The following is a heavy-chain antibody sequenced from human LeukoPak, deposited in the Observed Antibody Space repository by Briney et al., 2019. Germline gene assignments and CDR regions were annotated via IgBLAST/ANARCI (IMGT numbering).Heavy chain of an antibody. CDR3: AKIMALYCSGGTCNEIDY. Sequence: GGSLRLSCAASGFTFSSYAMHWVRQAPGKGLEYVSAISSNGGSTYYANSVKGRFTISRDNSKNTLYLQMNSLRAEDTAVYYCAKIMALYCSGGTCNEIDYWGQGTLVTVSS. V-gene: IGHV3-64*01. CDR2: ISSNGGST. CDR1: GFTFSSYA. D-gene: IGHD2-15*01. J-gene: IGHJ4*02.